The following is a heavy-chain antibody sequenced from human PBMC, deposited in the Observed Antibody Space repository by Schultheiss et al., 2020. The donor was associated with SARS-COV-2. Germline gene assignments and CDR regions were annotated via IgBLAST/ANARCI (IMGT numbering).Heavy chain of an antibody. CDR2: IYYSGST. D-gene: IGHD6-13*01. V-gene: IGHV4-38-2*01. CDR3: ARGTYSSSWYGSLQFDY. CDR1: GYSISSGYY. Sequence: SQTLSLTCAVSGYSISSGYYWSWIRQPAGKGLEWIGSIYYSGSTYYNPSLKSRVTISVDTSKNQFSLKLSSVTAADTAVYYCARGTYSSSWYGSLQFDYWGQGTLVTVSS. J-gene: IGHJ4*02.